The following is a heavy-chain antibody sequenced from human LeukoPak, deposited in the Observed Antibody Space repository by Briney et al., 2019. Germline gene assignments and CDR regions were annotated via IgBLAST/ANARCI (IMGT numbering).Heavy chain of an antibody. Sequence: GESLKISCKGSGCSFTTYWIGWVRQMPGKGLEWMASTYPGDSDTRYSPSFQGPVTISADKSIRTAYLQWSSLKASDTAIYYCARRAHYFDGSGYYGGFDYWGQGTLVTVSS. CDR3: ARRAHYFDGSGYYGGFDY. V-gene: IGHV5-51*01. CDR1: GCSFTTYW. D-gene: IGHD3-22*01. CDR2: TYPGDSDT. J-gene: IGHJ4*02.